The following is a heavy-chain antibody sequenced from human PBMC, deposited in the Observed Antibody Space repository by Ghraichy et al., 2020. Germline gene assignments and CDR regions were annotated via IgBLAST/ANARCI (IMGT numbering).Heavy chain of an antibody. Sequence: GGSLRLSCAASGFTFSSYWMSWVRQAPGKGLEWVANIKQDGSEKYYVDSVKGRFTISRDNAKNSLYLQMYSLRAEDTAVYYCARDSSSYVSDYWGQGTLVTVSS. V-gene: IGHV3-7*01. CDR1: GFTFSSYW. D-gene: IGHD5-18*01. CDR2: IKQDGSEK. CDR3: ARDSSSYVSDY. J-gene: IGHJ4*02.